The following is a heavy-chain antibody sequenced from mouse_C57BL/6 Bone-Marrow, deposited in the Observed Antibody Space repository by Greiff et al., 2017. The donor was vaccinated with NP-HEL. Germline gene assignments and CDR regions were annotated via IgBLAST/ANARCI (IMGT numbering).Heavy chain of an antibody. Sequence: QVQLQQPGAELVKPGASVKMSCKASGYTFTSYWITWVKQRPGQGLEWIGDIYPGSGSTNYNEKFKSKATLTVDTSSSTAYMQLSSLTSEDSAVYYCATPPTRGDYAMDYWGQGTSVTVSS. V-gene: IGHV1-55*01. CDR1: GYTFTSYW. J-gene: IGHJ4*01. CDR3: ATPPTRGDYAMDY. CDR2: IYPGSGST.